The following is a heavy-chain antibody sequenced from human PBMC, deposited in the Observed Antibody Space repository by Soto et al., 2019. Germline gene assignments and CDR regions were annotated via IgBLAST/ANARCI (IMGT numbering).Heavy chain of an antibody. Sequence: ASVKVSCKTSGYTFTNYAMHWVRQAPGQRLEWMGWINAGNGNTKYSQKFQGRVTITRETSASTAYMELSSLRSEDTAVYYCARSIVVVTALDYWGQGTLVTVSS. CDR2: INAGNGNT. CDR1: GYTFTNYA. V-gene: IGHV1-3*01. J-gene: IGHJ4*02. CDR3: ARSIVVVTALDY. D-gene: IGHD2-21*02.